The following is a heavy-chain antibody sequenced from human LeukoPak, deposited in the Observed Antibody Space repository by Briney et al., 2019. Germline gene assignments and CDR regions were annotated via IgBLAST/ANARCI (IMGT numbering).Heavy chain of an antibody. J-gene: IGHJ4*02. D-gene: IGHD3-10*01. CDR1: GFTFSSYG. V-gene: IGHV3-30*18. Sequence: GGSLRLSCAASGFTFSSYGMHWVRQAPGKGLEWVAVISYDGSNKYYADSVKGRFTISRDNSKNTLYLQMNSLRAEDTAVYYCAKDNIWFREESLDYWGQGTLVTVSS. CDR3: AKDNIWFREESLDY. CDR2: ISYDGSNK.